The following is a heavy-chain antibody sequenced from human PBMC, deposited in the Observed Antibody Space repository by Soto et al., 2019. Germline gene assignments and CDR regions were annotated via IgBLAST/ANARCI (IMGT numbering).Heavy chain of an antibody. Sequence: EVQLLESGGGLVPPGGSLRLSCAASGFTLGNYAMTWVRQTPEKGLEWVSSMQGGSGGAYYSDFVKGRFTVSRDNSENTVYLQMTSLRVDASAIYYCAKDAVSNNGLWDWFNSWGPGTLVTVSS. D-gene: IGHD2-21*01. CDR3: AKDAVSNNGLWDWFNS. V-gene: IGHV3-23*01. CDR1: GFTLGNYA. CDR2: MQGGSGGA. J-gene: IGHJ5*01.